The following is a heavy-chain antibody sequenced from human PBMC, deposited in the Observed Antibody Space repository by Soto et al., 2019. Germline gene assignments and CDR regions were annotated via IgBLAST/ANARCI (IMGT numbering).Heavy chain of an antibody. D-gene: IGHD3-9*01. CDR3: ARTGVTYYDILTGHYYFDY. Sequence: PGGSLRLSCAASGFTFSSYSMSWVRQAPGKGLEWVSAISGSGGNTYYADSVKGRFTISRDNSKNTLYLQMNSLRADDTAVYYCARTGVTYYDILTGHYYFDYWGQGTLVTVSS. J-gene: IGHJ4*02. V-gene: IGHV3-23*01. CDR1: GFTFSSYS. CDR2: ISGSGGNT.